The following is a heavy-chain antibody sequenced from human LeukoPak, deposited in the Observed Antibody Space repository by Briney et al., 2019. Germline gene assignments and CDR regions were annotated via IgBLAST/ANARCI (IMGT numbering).Heavy chain of an antibody. J-gene: IGHJ4*02. CDR2: IDHSGST. CDR1: GGSFSGYY. D-gene: IGHD2-15*01. Sequence: SETLSLTCAVYGGSFSGYYWSWIRQPPGKGLEWIGEIDHSGSTNYNPSLKSRVTISVDTSKNQFSLKLSSVTAADTAVYYCARGRDIVVVVAEQTNSHFDYWGQGTLVTVSS. V-gene: IGHV4-34*01. CDR3: ARGRDIVVVVAEQTNSHFDY.